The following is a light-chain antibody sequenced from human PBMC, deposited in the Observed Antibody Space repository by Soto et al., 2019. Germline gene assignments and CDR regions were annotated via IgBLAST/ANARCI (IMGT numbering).Light chain of an antibody. Sequence: EIVMMQSPATLSVSPGERATLSCRTSQSVSSNLAWYQQKPGQAPRLLIYGASTSATGIPARFSGSGSGTVLPLTISSLQSEDFAGYYCQQYNNWPLTFGGGTKVEIK. CDR3: QQYNNWPLT. CDR2: GAS. V-gene: IGKV3-15*01. CDR1: QSVSSN. J-gene: IGKJ4*01.